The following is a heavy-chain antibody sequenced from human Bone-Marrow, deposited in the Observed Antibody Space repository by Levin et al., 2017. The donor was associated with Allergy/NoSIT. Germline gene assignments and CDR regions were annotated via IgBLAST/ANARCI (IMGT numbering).Heavy chain of an antibody. J-gene: IGHJ4*02. CDR3: ASHLYGSGNYN. D-gene: IGHD3-10*01. CDR2: IYYSGST. CDR1: GGSISSSSYY. V-gene: IGHV4-39*01. Sequence: ASETLSLTCTVSGGSISSSSYYWGWIPQPPGTGREWIGSIYYSGSTYYNPSLKSRVTISVDTSKNQFSLKLSSVTAADTAVYYCASHLYGSGNYNWGQGTLVTVSS.